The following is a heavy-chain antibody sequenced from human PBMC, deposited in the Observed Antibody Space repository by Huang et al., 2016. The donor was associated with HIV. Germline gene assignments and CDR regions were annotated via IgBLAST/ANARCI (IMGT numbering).Heavy chain of an antibody. CDR1: GGSFSGYY. D-gene: IGHD6-19*01. V-gene: IGHV4-34*01. CDR3: AREKAADSAWYGVYYFDY. Sequence: QVQLRQWGAGLVKPSETLSLTCAVYGGSFSGYYWLWMRQSPGRGLEWIGGINHSGKTNYQPSLKSRVTISKDTAKNQFSLQLTSVSAADTGVYFCAREKAADSAWYGVYYFDYWGEGALVTVTS. CDR2: INHSGKT. J-gene: IGHJ4*02.